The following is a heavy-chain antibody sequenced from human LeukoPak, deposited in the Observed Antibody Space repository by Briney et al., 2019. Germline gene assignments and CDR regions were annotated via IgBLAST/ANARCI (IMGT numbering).Heavy chain of an antibody. CDR1: GYSISSCYY. D-gene: IGHD3-3*01. V-gene: IGHV4-38-2*01. J-gene: IGHJ2*01. CDR3: ARRAVVYDFWSGYYTEWYFDL. Sequence: KPSETLSLTCAVSGYSISSCYYWGWLRQPPGKGLEWIWSIYHSGSTYYNPSLKSRVTISVDTSKNQFSLKLSCVTAADTAVYYCARRAVVYDFWSGYYTEWYFDLWGRGTLVTVSS. CDR2: IYHSGST.